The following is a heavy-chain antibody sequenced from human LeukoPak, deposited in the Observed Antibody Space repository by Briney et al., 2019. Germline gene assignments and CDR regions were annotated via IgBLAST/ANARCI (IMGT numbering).Heavy chain of an antibody. D-gene: IGHD1-26*01. CDR2: IKQDGSEK. J-gene: IGHJ3*02. Sequence: GGSLRLSCPACGFTFSSYGMHWVRQAPGKGLEWVANIKQDGSEKYYVDSVKGRFTISRDNAKNSLYLQMNSLRAEDTAVYYCARTVSLRGSYTEDAFDIWGQGIMVTVSS. V-gene: IGHV3-7*01. CDR1: GFTFSSYG. CDR3: ARTVSLRGSYTEDAFDI.